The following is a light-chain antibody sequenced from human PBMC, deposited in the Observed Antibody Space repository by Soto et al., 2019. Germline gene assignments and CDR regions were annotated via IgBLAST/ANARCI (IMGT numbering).Light chain of an antibody. Sequence: IVLTQSPGTLSLSPGERATLSCRASQSVSSSSLAWYQQKPGQAPRLLIYDASSRATGIPDRFSGSGSGTDFTLTISRLEPEDFAVYYCQQYGSSPLFGPGTKVDIK. J-gene: IGKJ3*01. CDR1: QSVSSSS. V-gene: IGKV3-20*01. CDR3: QQYGSSPL. CDR2: DAS.